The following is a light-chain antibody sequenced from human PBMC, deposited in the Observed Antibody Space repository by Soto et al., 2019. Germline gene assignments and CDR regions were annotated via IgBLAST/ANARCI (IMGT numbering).Light chain of an antibody. CDR2: EDK. CDR3: QSYDKSSHHWV. J-gene: IGLJ3*02. Sequence: NFMLTQPHSMSESPGKTVTISCIRSSGSIDSNYVQWYQKRPGSAPTTVIYEDKQRPSGVPARFSGSIDSSSNSASLTISGLKTEDEADYYCQSYDKSSHHWVFGGGTQLTVL. CDR1: SGSIDSNY. V-gene: IGLV6-57*04.